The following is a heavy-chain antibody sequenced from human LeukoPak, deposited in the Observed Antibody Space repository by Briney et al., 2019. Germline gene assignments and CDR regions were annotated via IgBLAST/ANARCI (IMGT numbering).Heavy chain of an antibody. V-gene: IGHV4-39*01. CDR1: GCSIRSSGYC. Sequence: SETLSLTCTVSGCSIRSSGYCWGWIRQPPGKGLEWIGSIYDSGSTQYNPSLKSRVTISVATSKMQFSLKVTSVTAADTAVYYCARRSSGWPFDYWGQGTLVTVSS. CDR2: IYDSGST. D-gene: IGHD6-19*01. CDR3: ARRSSGWPFDY. J-gene: IGHJ4*02.